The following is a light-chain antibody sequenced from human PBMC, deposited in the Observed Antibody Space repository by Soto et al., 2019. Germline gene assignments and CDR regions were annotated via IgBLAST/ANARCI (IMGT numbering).Light chain of an antibody. Sequence: EIALTQSPGTLSLSPGERATLSCRASQSVSSSYLAWYQQKPGQAPRLLIYDASSRATGIPDRFSGSGSGTDFTLTISRLEPEDFAVYYCQQYGSSPYTFGQGTNLEIK. CDR2: DAS. V-gene: IGKV3-20*01. CDR1: QSVSSSY. J-gene: IGKJ2*01. CDR3: QQYGSSPYT.